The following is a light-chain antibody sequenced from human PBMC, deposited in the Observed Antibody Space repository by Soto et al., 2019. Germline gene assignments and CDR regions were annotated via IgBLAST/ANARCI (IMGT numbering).Light chain of an antibody. CDR1: SNDVGNGYDS. J-gene: IGLJ1*01. V-gene: IGLV2-14*01. CDR3: SSYTTDISPYV. Sequence: QSALTQPASVSGSPEQSITISCTGTSNDVGNGYDSVSWYQHHPGKAPKLIIYEVVNRPSGVSNRFSGSKSGNTASLTISGLQAEDEADYYCSSYTTDISPYVFGTGTKLTVL. CDR2: EVV.